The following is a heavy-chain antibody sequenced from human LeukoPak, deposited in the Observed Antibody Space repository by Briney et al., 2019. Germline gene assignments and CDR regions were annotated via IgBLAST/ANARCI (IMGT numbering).Heavy chain of an antibody. J-gene: IGHJ6*02. CDR3: ARDSKHFYYYYGMDV. CDR1: GGSIRSYY. CDR2: IYYSGST. Sequence: KPSETRSFTGTVSGGSIRSYYWSWIPQPPGKGLEGIGYIYYSGSTNYSPSFKGRVTISVDTSKSQFSLKRSSVNAADTAVYYCARDSKHFYYYYGMDVWGQGTTVIVSS. V-gene: IGHV4-59*13.